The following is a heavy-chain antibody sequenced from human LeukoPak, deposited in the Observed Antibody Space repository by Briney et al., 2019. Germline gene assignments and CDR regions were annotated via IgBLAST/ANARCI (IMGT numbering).Heavy chain of an antibody. CDR2: SYYSGST. Sequence: SQTLYLTCTVSGGSISSGGYYWSWIRQHPGKGLEWIGYSYYSGSTYYNPSLKSQVTISVDTSKNQFSLKLSSVTAADTAVYYCARSGWVRGAPRYWGQGTLVTVSS. D-gene: IGHD3-10*01. V-gene: IGHV4-31*01. CDR1: GGSISSGGYY. J-gene: IGHJ4*02. CDR3: ARSGWVRGAPRY.